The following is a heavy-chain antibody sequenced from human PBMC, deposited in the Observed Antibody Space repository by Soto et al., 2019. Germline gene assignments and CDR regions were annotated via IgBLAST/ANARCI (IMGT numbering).Heavy chain of an antibody. J-gene: IGHJ4*02. V-gene: IGHV4-39*01. CDR1: GGSVSNSIYY. Sequence: SETLSLTCTVSGGSVSNSIYYWGWIRQPPGKGLEWIGSISYSGTTYYNPSLKSRVTISLDMSKNQFSLKQNSVTAADTAVYYCAGTTVAFDYWGQGTLVTVSS. CDR3: AGTTVAFDY. CDR2: ISYSGTT. D-gene: IGHD4-17*01.